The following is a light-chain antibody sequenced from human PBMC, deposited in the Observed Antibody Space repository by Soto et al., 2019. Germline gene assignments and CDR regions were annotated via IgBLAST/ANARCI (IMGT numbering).Light chain of an antibody. V-gene: IGKV3-20*01. CDR1: QSVSSYY. Sequence: EIVLTQSPGTLSLSPGERATLSCRASQSVSSYYLAWYQQKPGQAPRLLIYGASSRATGIPDRFRGNGSGTDFTLTISRLEPEDFAVYYYQQYASSSRTFGPGTKVEIK. CDR3: QQYASSSRT. CDR2: GAS. J-gene: IGKJ1*01.